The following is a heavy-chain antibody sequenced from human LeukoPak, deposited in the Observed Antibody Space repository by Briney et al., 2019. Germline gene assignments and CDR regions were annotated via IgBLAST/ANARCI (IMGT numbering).Heavy chain of an antibody. J-gene: IGHJ3*02. Sequence: GESLKISCKGSGYSFTSYWIGWVRQMPGKGLEWMGIIYSGDSDTTYSPSFQGQVTISADKSISTAYLQWSSLKASDTAMYYCARVSKWELLSDDAFDIWGQGTMVTVSS. CDR1: GYSFTSYW. CDR2: IYSGDSDT. V-gene: IGHV5-51*01. CDR3: ARVSKWELLSDDAFDI. D-gene: IGHD1-26*01.